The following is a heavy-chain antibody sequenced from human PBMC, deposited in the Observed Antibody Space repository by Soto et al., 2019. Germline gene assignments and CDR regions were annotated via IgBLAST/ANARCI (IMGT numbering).Heavy chain of an antibody. D-gene: IGHD5-18*01. CDR1: GFTFSSYW. CDR2: INPDGSST. Sequence: GGSLRLSCAASGFTFSSYWMHWVRQAPGKGLVWVSRINPDGSSTSYADSVKGRITISRDNAKNTLYLQMNSLRVEDTALYYCARVHSLDYYGMDVWGQGTTVTVSS. J-gene: IGHJ6*02. CDR3: ARVHSLDYYGMDV. V-gene: IGHV3-74*01.